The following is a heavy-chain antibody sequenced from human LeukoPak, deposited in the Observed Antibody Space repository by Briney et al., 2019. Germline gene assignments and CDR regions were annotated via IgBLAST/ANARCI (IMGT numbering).Heavy chain of an antibody. D-gene: IGHD1-26*01. CDR3: ARQGGVGATGSPDY. Sequence: SETLSLTCAVYGGSFSGYYRGWIRQPPGKGLEWIGSIYYSGTTYYNPSLRSRVTISVDTSKNQFSLELSSVTAADTAVYYCARQGGVGATGSPDYWGQGTLVTVSS. CDR2: IYYSGTT. CDR1: GGSFSGYY. J-gene: IGHJ4*02. V-gene: IGHV4-39*01.